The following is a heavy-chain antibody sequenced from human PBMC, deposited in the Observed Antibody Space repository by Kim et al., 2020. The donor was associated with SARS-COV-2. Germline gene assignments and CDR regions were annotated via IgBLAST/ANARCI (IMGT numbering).Heavy chain of an antibody. Sequence: ASVNDSFNSPGYTFTGYYMHWVRQAPGQGLEWMGRINPNSGGTNYAQKFQGRVTMTRDTSISTAYMELSRLRSDDTAVYYCARDEGYCSGGSCQWGQGTLVTVSS. V-gene: IGHV1-2*06. CDR3: ARDEGYCSGGSCQ. CDR2: INPNSGGT. D-gene: IGHD2-15*01. J-gene: IGHJ4*02. CDR1: GYTFTGYY.